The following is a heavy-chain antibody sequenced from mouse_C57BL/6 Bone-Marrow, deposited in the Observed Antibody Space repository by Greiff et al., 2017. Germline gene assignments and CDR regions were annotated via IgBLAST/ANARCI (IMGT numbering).Heavy chain of an antibody. CDR3: ARESYGSSYDYYAMDY. D-gene: IGHD1-1*01. V-gene: IGHV1-20*01. CDR2: INPYNGDT. Sequence: VQLQQSGPELVKPGDSVKISCKASGYSFTGYFMNWVMQSHGKSLEWIGRINPYNGDTFYNQKFKGKATLTVDKSSSTAHMELRSLTSEDSAVYDCARESYGSSYDYYAMDYWGQGTAVTVSS. J-gene: IGHJ4*01. CDR1: GYSFTGYF.